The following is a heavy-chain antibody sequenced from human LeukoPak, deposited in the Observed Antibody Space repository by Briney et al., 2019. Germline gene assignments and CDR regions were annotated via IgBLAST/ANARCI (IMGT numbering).Heavy chain of an antibody. Sequence: PSETLSLTCTVSDGSISSNSYYWGWIRQPPGKGLEWIANIYYSGNTYYNPSLKSRVTISVDTSKNQFSLKLRSVTAADTAVYYCARLSGYHWESFYDYWGQGTLVTVSS. CDR3: ARLSGYHWESFYDY. J-gene: IGHJ4*02. V-gene: IGHV4-39*07. CDR1: DGSISSNSYY. D-gene: IGHD5-12*01. CDR2: IYYSGNT.